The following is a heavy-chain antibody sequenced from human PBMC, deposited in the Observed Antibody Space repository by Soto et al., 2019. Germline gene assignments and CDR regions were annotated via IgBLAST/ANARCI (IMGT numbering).Heavy chain of an antibody. D-gene: IGHD6-13*01. J-gene: IGHJ4*02. Sequence: SETLSLTCAVYGGSFSGYYWSWIRQPPGKGLEWIGEINHSGSTNYNPSLKSRVTISVDTSKNQFSLKLSSVTAADTAVYYCAGRGGFAGSGSAPSPLDYWGQGTLVTVSS. V-gene: IGHV4-34*01. CDR2: INHSGST. CDR1: GGSFSGYY. CDR3: AGRGGFAGSGSAPSPLDY.